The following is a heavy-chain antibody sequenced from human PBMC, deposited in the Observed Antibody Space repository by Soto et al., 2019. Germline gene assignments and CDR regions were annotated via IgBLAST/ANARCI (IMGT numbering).Heavy chain of an antibody. V-gene: IGHV1-69*01. CDR2: IIPIFGTA. CDR3: ARSPIYSMIVARYYFDY. D-gene: IGHD3-22*01. J-gene: IGHJ4*02. CDR1: GGTFSSYA. Sequence: QVQLVPSGAEVKKPGSSVKVSCKASGGTFSSYAISWVRQAPGQGLEWMGGIIPIFGTANYAQKFQGRVTITADESTSTAYMELSSLRSEDTAVYYCARSPIYSMIVARYYFDYWGQGTLVTVSS.